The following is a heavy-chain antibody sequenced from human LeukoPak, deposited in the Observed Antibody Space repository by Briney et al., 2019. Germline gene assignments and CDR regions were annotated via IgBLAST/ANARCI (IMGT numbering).Heavy chain of an antibody. D-gene: IGHD1-26*01. J-gene: IGHJ4*02. V-gene: IGHV1-69*13. CDR2: IIPIFGSA. CDR3: ARVIVGALQAFDY. Sequence: SVKVSCKASGGTFSSYAISWVRQAPGQGLEWMGGIIPIFGSANYAQKFQGRVTITADESTSTAYTELSSLRSEDTAVYYCARVIVGALQAFDYWGQGTLVTVSS. CDR1: GGTFSSYA.